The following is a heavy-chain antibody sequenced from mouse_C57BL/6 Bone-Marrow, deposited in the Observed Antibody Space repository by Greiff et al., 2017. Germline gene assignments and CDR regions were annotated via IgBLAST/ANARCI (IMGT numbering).Heavy chain of an antibody. D-gene: IGHD1-1*01. CDR1: GYTFTDYY. CDR2: IYPGSGNT. Sequence: VKLQHSGAELVRPGASVKLSCKASGYTFTDYYINWVKQRPGQGLEWIARIYPGSGNTYYNEKFKGKATLTAEKSSSTAYMQLSSLRSEDSAVYFCARSTTVVATGAMDYWGQGTSVTVSS. CDR3: ARSTTVVATGAMDY. J-gene: IGHJ4*01. V-gene: IGHV1-76*01.